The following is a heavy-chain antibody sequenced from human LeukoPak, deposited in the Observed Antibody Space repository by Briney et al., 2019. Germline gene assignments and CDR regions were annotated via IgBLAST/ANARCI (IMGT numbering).Heavy chain of an antibody. CDR2: IYYSGST. CDR3: AREEDTALDY. V-gene: IGHV4-31*03. J-gene: IGHJ4*02. CDR1: GGSISSGGYY. Sequence: SQTLSLTCTVSGGSISSGGYYWSWIRQHPGKGLEWIGYIYYSGSTYYNPSLKSRVTISLDTSKNQFSLKLSSVTAADTAVYYCAREEDTALDYWGQGTLVTVSS. D-gene: IGHD4-17*01.